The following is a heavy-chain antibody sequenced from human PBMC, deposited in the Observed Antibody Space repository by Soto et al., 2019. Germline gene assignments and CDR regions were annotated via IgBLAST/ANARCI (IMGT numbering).Heavy chain of an antibody. V-gene: IGHV3-21*01. CDR1: GFTFSSYS. CDR3: ARYSSGSTRGYYYGMDV. J-gene: IGHJ6*02. Sequence: GGSLRLSCAASGFTFSSYSMNWVRQAPGKGLEWVSSISSSSSYIYYADSVKGRFTISRDNAKNSLYLQMNSLRAEDTAVYCCARYSSGSTRGYYYGMDVWGQGTTVTVSS. D-gene: IGHD6-19*01. CDR2: ISSSSSYI.